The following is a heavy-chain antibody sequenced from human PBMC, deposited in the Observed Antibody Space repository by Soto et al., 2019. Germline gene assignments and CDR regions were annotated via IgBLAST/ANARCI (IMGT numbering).Heavy chain of an antibody. V-gene: IGHV4-31*03. D-gene: IGHD4-17*01. CDR2: IYYSGST. J-gene: IGHJ4*02. CDR1: GGSISSGGYY. CDR3: AAGYYGDSHFDY. Sequence: KASETLSLTCTVSGGSISSGGYYWSWIRQHPGKGLEWIGYIYYSGSTYYNPSLKSRVTISVDTSKNQFSLKLSSVTAADTAVYYCAAGYYGDSHFDYWGQGTLVTVSS.